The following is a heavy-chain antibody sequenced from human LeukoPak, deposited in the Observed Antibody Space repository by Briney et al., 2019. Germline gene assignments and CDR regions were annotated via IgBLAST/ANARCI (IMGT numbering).Heavy chain of an antibody. J-gene: IGHJ6*03. CDR1: VFTFYSST. CDR3: ARGGIAGRPVYYYYMDV. Sequence: GGSLRLSCAASVFTFYSSTIHWGAQAPGKGLEWVSSISALSTYIYYADSVKGRFTISRDNVEKSAYLELSGLTAHDTAIYYCARGGIAGRPVYYYYMDVWGKGTTVTVSS. V-gene: IGHV3-21*01. CDR2: ISALSTYI. D-gene: IGHD6-6*01.